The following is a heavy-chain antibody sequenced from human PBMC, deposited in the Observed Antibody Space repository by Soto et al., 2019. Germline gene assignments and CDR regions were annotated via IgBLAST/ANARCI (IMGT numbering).Heavy chain of an antibody. CDR1: GFTFSSYD. Sequence: PGGSLRLSCAASGFTFSSYDMHWVRQATGKGLEWVSAIGTAVDTYYPGSVKGRFTISRENAKNSLYLQMNSLRAEDTAVYYCARAGGGDPSFDYWGQGTLVTVSS. CDR3: ARAGGGDPSFDY. CDR2: IGTAVDT. V-gene: IGHV3-13*01. D-gene: IGHD2-21*01. J-gene: IGHJ4*02.